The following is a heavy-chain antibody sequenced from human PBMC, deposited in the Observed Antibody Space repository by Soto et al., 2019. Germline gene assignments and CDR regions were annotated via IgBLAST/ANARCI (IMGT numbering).Heavy chain of an antibody. CDR2: IYHSGST. Sequence: QVQLQESGPGLVKPSGTLSLTCAVSGGSISSSNWWSWVRQPPGKGREWIGEIYHSGSTNYNPSRKRRATISVDKTKNQFPLRLSSVTAADAAVYYCARGHSSSWYEGPWGQGTLATGSS. V-gene: IGHV4-4*02. CDR3: ARGHSSSWYEGP. D-gene: IGHD6-13*01. J-gene: IGHJ5*02. CDR1: GGSISSSNW.